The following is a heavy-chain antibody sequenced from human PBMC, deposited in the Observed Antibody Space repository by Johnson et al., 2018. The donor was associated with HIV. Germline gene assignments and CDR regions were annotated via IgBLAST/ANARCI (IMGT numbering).Heavy chain of an antibody. Sequence: QMQLVESGGGVVQPGRSLRLSCAASGFTFSSYAMHGVRKAPGKGLEWVAVISYDGSNKYYADSVKGRFTISRDNSKNTLYLQMNSLRAEDTAVYYCAKSDVVVIPEGAFDIWGQGTMVTVSS. D-gene: IGHD2-21*01. CDR1: GFTFSSYA. CDR3: AKSDVVVIPEGAFDI. CDR2: ISYDGSNK. J-gene: IGHJ3*02. V-gene: IGHV3-30*04.